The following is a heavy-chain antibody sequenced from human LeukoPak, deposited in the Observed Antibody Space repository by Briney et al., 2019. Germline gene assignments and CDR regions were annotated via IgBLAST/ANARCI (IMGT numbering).Heavy chain of an antibody. D-gene: IGHD2-2*01. CDR3: ARDLCLDER. J-gene: IGHJ4*02. CDR2: IYYTGTP. CDR1: GDSISTYY. V-gene: IGHV4-59*01. Sequence: SSETLSLTCTVSGDSISTYYWSWIRQPPGKGLEWIGYIYYTGTPNYNPSLKSRVTMSVDTSKNQFSLRLTSVTAADTAVYYCARDLCLDERGGQGTLVTVSS.